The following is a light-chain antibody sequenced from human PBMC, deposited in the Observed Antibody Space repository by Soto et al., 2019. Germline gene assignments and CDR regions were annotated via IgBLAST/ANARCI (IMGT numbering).Light chain of an antibody. CDR3: QQRSNWPSA. CDR2: DAS. Sequence: IVLTQSPATLSLSPGERATLSCRASQSVSSYLAWYQQKPGQAPRLLIYDASNKATGIPARFSGSGSGTDFTLTITSLEPEDFAVYYCQQRSNWPSACGGGTKVEIK. V-gene: IGKV3-11*01. J-gene: IGKJ4*02. CDR1: QSVSSY.